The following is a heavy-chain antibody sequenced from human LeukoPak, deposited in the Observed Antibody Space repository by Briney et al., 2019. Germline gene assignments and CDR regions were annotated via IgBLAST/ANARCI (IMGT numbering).Heavy chain of an antibody. CDR1: GFIFSNYW. CDR2: IKPDGSGE. Sequence: PGGSLRLSCAASGFIFSNYWMTWVRQAPGKALEWVANIKPDGSGEYYVDSLKGRFTISRDNAENSLFLQMNNLRVDDTAVYYCARSDWGVDSWGQGTQVTVSS. D-gene: IGHD7-27*01. V-gene: IGHV3-7*01. CDR3: ARSDWGVDS. J-gene: IGHJ4*02.